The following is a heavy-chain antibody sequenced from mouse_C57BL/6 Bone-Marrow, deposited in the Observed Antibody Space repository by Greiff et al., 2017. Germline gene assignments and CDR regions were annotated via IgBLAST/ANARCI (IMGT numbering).Heavy chain of an antibody. J-gene: IGHJ2*01. D-gene: IGHD2-4*01. V-gene: IGHV1-11*01. Sequence: LQESGAELASPGASVTLSCQASGYTFTDHIMHWVKKRPGQGLEWIGRIYPVSGETNYNPKFMGKATFSVDRSSSTVYMVLNSLTSEYPAVYYCGGGGLRRGYWGQGTTLTVSS. CDR3: GGGGLRRGY. CDR2: IYPVSGET. CDR1: GYTFTDHI.